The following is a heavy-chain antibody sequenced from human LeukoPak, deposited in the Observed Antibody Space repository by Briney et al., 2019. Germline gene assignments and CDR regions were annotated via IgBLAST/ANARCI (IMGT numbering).Heavy chain of an antibody. Sequence: SETLSLTCAVYGGSFSGYYWSWVRQPPGKGLEWIGEVNHSGSTNYNPSLKSRVTISVDTSKNQFSLKLSSVTAADTAVYYCARDKAYCGGDCFNMPLGYWGQGTLVTVSS. V-gene: IGHV4-34*01. J-gene: IGHJ4*02. CDR2: VNHSGST. D-gene: IGHD2-21*02. CDR3: ARDKAYCGGDCFNMPLGY. CDR1: GGSFSGYY.